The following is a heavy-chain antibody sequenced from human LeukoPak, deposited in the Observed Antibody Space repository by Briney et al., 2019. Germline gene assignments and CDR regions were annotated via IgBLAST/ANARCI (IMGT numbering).Heavy chain of an antibody. D-gene: IGHD3-10*01. CDR3: ARDRAYYYGSGSYYKSPLMY. CDR2: ISYDGSNK. CDR1: GFTFSSYA. Sequence: GGSLRLSCAASGFTFSSYAMHWVRQAPGKGLEWVAVISYDGSNKYYADSVEGRFTISRDNSRNTLYLQMNGLRVEDTAVYYCARDRAYYYGSGSYYKSPLMYWGQGTLVTVSS. V-gene: IGHV3-30-3*01. J-gene: IGHJ4*02.